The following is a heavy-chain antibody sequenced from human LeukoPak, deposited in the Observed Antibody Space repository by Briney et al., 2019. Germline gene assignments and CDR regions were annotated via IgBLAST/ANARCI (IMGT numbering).Heavy chain of an antibody. J-gene: IGHJ4*02. Sequence: SETLSLTCTVSGGSISSYYWSWIRQPPGKGLEWIGYIYYSGSTNYNPSLKSRVTISVDTSKNQFSLKLSSVTAADTAVYYCARHRIAELDYWGQGTLVTVSS. D-gene: IGHD6-13*01. CDR2: IYYSGST. CDR1: GGSISSYY. CDR3: ARHRIAELDY. V-gene: IGHV4-59*08.